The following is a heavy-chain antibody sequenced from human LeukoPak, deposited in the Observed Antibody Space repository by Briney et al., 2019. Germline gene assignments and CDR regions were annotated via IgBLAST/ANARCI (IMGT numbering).Heavy chain of an antibody. J-gene: IGHJ4*02. CDR2: IYHSGGT. V-gene: IGHV4-30-2*01. CDR1: GGSISSGGYS. Sequence: SETLSLTCAVSGGSISSGGYSWSWIRQPPGKGLEWIGYIYHSGGTYYNPSLKSRVTISVDRSKNQFSLKLSSVTAADTAVYYCARVGPVAATFDYWGQGTLVTVSS. D-gene: IGHD2-15*01. CDR3: ARVGPVAATFDY.